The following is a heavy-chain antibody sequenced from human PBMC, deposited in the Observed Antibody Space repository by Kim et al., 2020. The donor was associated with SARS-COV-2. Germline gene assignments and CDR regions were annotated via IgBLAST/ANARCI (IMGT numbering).Heavy chain of an antibody. CDR3: TTDGSFIVVVPAAPNGYYYGMDV. CDR1: GFTFSNAW. J-gene: IGHJ6*02. CDR2: IKSKTDGGTT. D-gene: IGHD2-2*01. V-gene: IGHV3-15*01. Sequence: GGSLRLSCAASGFTFSNAWMRWVCQDPGKGVEWVGRIKSKTDGGTTDYAAPVKGRFTISRDDSKNTLYLQMNSLKTEDTAVYYCTTDGSFIVVVPAAPNGYYYGMDVWGQRTTVTVSS.